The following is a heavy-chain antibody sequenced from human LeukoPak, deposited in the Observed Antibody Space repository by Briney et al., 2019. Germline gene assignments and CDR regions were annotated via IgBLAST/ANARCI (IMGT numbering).Heavy chain of an antibody. CDR1: GYTFTSYY. D-gene: IGHD3-10*01. CDR3: ARVETRGVISDAFDL. V-gene: IGHV1-46*01. Sequence: ASVKVSCKASGYTFTSYYMHWVRQAPGQGFEWMGIINPSGGSTSYAQKFQGRVTMTRDTSTSTVYMELSSLRSEDTAVYYCARVETRGVISDAFDLWGQGTLVTVSS. J-gene: IGHJ4*02. CDR2: INPSGGST.